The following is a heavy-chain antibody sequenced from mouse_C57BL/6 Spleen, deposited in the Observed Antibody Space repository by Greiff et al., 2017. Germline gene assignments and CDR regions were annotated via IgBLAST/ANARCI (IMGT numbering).Heavy chain of an antibody. CDR3: ASWLLRLRYFDV. D-gene: IGHD2-3*01. J-gene: IGHJ1*03. CDR1: GYTFTDYY. V-gene: IGHV1-19*01. CDR2: INPYNGGT. Sequence: VQLQQSGPVLVKPGASVKMSCKASGYTFTDYYMNWVKQSHGKSLEWIGVINPYNGGTSYNQKFKGKATLTVDKSSSTAYMELNSLTSEDSAVYYCASWLLRLRYFDVWGTGTTVTVSS.